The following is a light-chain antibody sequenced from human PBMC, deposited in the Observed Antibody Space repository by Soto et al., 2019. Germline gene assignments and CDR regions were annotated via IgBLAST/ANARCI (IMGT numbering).Light chain of an antibody. CDR2: GAS. CDR1: QSVSIH. V-gene: IGKV3-15*01. Sequence: ETVMTQSPGTLSVSLGERATLSCRASQSVSIHLAWYQQKPGQAPRLLIYGASTRATGIPARFSGSGSGTEFTLTISSLQSEDFAVYYCQQYNNWPPVTFGGGTKVDIK. CDR3: QQYNNWPPVT. J-gene: IGKJ4*01.